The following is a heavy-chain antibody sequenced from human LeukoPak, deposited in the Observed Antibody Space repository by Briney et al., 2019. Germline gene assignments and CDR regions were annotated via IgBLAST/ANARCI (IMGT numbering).Heavy chain of an antibody. Sequence: GGSLRLSCAASGFTFSSYSMNWVRQAPGKGLEWVSSISSSSSYIYYADSVKGRFTISRDNAKNSLYLQMNSLRAEDTAVYYCARVRQQLGIFDYWGQGTLVTVSS. CDR1: GFTFSSYS. D-gene: IGHD6-13*01. CDR2: ISSSSSYI. V-gene: IGHV3-21*01. CDR3: ARVRQQLGIFDY. J-gene: IGHJ4*02.